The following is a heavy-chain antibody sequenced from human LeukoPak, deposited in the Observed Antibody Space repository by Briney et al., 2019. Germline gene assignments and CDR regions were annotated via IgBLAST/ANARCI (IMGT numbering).Heavy chain of an antibody. CDR1: GFTFSSYS. V-gene: IGHV3-21*01. Sequence: GGSLRLSCAASGFTFSSYSMNWVRQAPGKGLEWVSSISSSSSYIYYADSVKGRFTISRDNSKNTLYLQMNSLRAEDTAVYYCAKDQGYSYGTGTDYWGQGTLVTVSS. CDR2: ISSSSSYI. D-gene: IGHD5-18*01. CDR3: AKDQGYSYGTGTDY. J-gene: IGHJ4*02.